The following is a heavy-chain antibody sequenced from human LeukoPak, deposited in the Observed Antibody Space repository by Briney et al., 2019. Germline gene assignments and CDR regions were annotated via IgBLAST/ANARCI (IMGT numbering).Heavy chain of an antibody. V-gene: IGHV4-4*07. Sequence: SETPSLTCTVSGGSLSSYYWSWIRQPAGKGLEWIGRIYTSGSTNYNTSLKSRVTMSVDTSKNQFSLKLSSVTAADTAVYYCARDRLDTAMVTPFDYWGQGTLVTVSS. CDR2: IYTSGST. CDR1: GGSLSSYY. J-gene: IGHJ4*02. D-gene: IGHD5-18*01. CDR3: ARDRLDTAMVTPFDY.